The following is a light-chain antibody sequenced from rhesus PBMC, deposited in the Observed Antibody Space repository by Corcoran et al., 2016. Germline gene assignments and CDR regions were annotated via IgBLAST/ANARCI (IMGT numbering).Light chain of an antibody. Sequence: EIVMTQSPATLSLSPGERATLSCRASQSVSSYVAWYQQKPEQAPRLLIYGAFSRATGIPDSFSGSGSGTDFTLIIRNLEPEDVGVYYCQQYNNWNTYGGGTKVEIK. V-gene: IGKV3S9*01. J-gene: IGKJ4*01. CDR1: QSVSSY. CDR2: GAF. CDR3: QQYNNWNT.